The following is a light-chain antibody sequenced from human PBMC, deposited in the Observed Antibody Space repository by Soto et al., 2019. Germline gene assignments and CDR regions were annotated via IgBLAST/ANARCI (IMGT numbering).Light chain of an antibody. Sequence: QSVLTQPASVSGSPGQSVTISCTGASSDVGGYDYVSWYQQHPGKAPKLILYEVNNRPSGVPNHFSGSKSGNTASLIISGLQADDEADYYCSSYSTTSTLVFGSGTKLTVL. CDR3: SSYSTTSTLV. CDR2: EVN. CDR1: SSDVGGYDY. V-gene: IGLV2-14*01. J-gene: IGLJ1*01.